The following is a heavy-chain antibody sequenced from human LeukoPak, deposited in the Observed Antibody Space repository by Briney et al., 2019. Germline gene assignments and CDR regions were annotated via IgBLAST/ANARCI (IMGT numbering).Heavy chain of an antibody. D-gene: IGHD2-15*01. CDR2: IYYSGST. CDR3: ARTASVAATGLYDY. Sequence: SETLSLTCTVSGGSISSYNWSWIRQPPGKGLEWIGYIYYSGSTDYNPSLKSRVTISVDTSKNQFSLKLSSVTAADTAVYYCARTASVAATGLYDYWGQGTLVTVSS. V-gene: IGHV4-59*08. J-gene: IGHJ4*02. CDR1: GGSISSYN.